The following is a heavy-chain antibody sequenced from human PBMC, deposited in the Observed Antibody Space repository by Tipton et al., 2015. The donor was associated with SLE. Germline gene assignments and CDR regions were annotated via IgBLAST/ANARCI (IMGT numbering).Heavy chain of an antibody. CDR2: INHSGST. V-gene: IGHV4-34*01. CDR3: AISSSYDSSGYYEPASGFDI. D-gene: IGHD3-22*01. Sequence: TLSLTCAVYGGSFSGYYWSWIRQPPGKGLEWIGEINHSGSTNYNPSLKSRVTISVDTSKTQFSLKLSSVTAADTAVYYCAISSSYDSSGYYEPASGFDIWVQGTMVTVSS. J-gene: IGHJ3*02. CDR1: GGSFSGYY.